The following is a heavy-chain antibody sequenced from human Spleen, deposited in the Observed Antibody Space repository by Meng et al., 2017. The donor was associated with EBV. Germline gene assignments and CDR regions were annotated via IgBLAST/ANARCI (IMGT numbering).Heavy chain of an antibody. CDR3: ARVGYSGTYYFDY. D-gene: IGHD1-26*01. J-gene: IGHJ4*02. Sequence: QGHMQESGPGLVKPSGTLSLTCAVPGGSISSSNWWSWVRQPPGRGLEWIGEVYHTGSANYRPSLKSRVSIAVDKSKNQFSLMLWSVNAADTAVYYCARVGYSGTYYFDYWGQGTLVTVSS. CDR1: GGSISSSNW. V-gene: IGHV4-4*02. CDR2: VYHTGSA.